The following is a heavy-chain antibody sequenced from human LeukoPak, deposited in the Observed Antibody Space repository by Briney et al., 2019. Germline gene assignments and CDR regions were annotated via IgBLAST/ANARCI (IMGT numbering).Heavy chain of an antibody. V-gene: IGHV3-66*02. J-gene: IGHJ4*02. D-gene: IGHD3-9*01. Sequence: GGSLRLSCAASGFTVSSNYMSWVRQAPGKGLEWVSVIYSGGSTCYADSVKGRFTISRDNSKNTLYLQMNSLRAEDTAVYYCAREGLRYFDWLPPPFNYWGQGTLVTVSS. CDR1: GFTVSSNY. CDR2: IYSGGST. CDR3: AREGLRYFDWLPPPFNY.